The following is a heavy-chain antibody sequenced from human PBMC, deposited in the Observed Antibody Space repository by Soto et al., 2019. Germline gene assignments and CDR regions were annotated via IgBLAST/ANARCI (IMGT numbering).Heavy chain of an antibody. J-gene: IGHJ3*02. D-gene: IGHD3-16*01. CDR1: GFTVSSNY. CDR3: ASPRKAYDYVWGGADAFDI. CDR2: IYSGGST. V-gene: IGHV3-53*01. Sequence: EVQLVESGGGLIQPGGSLRLSCAASGFTVSSNYMTWVRQAPGKGLEWVSVIYSGGSTYYADSVKGRFTISRDNSKNTLYLQRNSRRAEDTAVYYCASPRKAYDYVWGGADAFDIWGQGTMVTVSS.